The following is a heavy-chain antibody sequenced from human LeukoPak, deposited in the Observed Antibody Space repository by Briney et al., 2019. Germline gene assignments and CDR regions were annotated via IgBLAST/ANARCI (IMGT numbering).Heavy chain of an antibody. CDR1: GFTFSNYW. V-gene: IGHV3-7*04. D-gene: IGHD6-19*01. J-gene: IGHJ4*02. CDR3: ARTIREQWLTIDY. Sequence: GGSLRLSCAASGFTFSNYWMNWVRRAPGKGLEWVANIKQDGSAKYYVDSVKGRFTISRDNAKNSLYLQMNSLGAEDTAVYYCARTIREQWLTIDYWGQGTLVTFSS. CDR2: IKQDGSAK.